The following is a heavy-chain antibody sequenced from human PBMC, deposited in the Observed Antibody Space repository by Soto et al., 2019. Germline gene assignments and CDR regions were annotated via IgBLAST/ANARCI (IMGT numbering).Heavy chain of an antibody. CDR3: AWGGRGYVSFNDF. CDR1: GGIFSSYA. Sequence: QEQLVQSGAEVKKPGSSVKVSCKASGGIFSSYAISWVRQAPGQGLEWMGGIIPIFGTANYAQKFQGRVTITADESRNTSHMDLSSLKSEDTAIYYCAWGGRGYVSFNDFWGQGTLVTVSS. D-gene: IGHD3-22*01. J-gene: IGHJ4*02. V-gene: IGHV1-69*01. CDR2: IIPIFGTA.